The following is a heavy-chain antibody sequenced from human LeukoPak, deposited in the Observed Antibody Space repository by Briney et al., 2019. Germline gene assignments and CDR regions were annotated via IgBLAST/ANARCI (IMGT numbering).Heavy chain of an antibody. V-gene: IGHV3-9*01. Sequence: PPGGPLRLPCAASGFTFDDYAMHWVRQAPGKGLEWVSGISWNSGSIGYADSVKGRFTISRGNAKNSPYLQMNSLRAEDTAMYYCASAYYYDSSGYYYSHYWGQGTLVTVSS. CDR3: ASAYYYDSSGYYYSHY. CDR1: GFTFDDYA. D-gene: IGHD3-22*01. CDR2: ISWNSGSI. J-gene: IGHJ4*02.